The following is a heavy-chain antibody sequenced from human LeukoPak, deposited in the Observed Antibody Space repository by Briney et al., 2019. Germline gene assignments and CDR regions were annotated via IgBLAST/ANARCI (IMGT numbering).Heavy chain of an antibody. CDR2: ILFDGNNK. CDR1: GFTFSTYG. V-gene: IGHV3-30*03. Sequence: GRSLRLSCAASGFTFSTYGMHWVRQAPGKGLEWVAVILFDGNNKYYADSVRGRFTISRDNSKNTLYLQMNSLRAEDTAVYYCARDGGAGELTAIGAFDIWGQGTMVTVSS. J-gene: IGHJ3*02. CDR3: ARDGGAGELTAIGAFDI. D-gene: IGHD3-16*01.